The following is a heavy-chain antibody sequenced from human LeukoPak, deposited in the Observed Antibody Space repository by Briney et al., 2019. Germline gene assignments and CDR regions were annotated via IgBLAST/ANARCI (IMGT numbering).Heavy chain of an antibody. J-gene: IGHJ5*02. CDR2: VSGSGITT. V-gene: IGHV3-23*01. Sequence: GWSVRLSCVASGFTFSSYAMSWVRQAPGKGLEWVSVVSGSGITTYYADSVKGRFTISRDNSKNTLYLQMNSLRAEDTAVYYCAKYGGSSATVSWFDPWGQGTLVTVSS. CDR1: GFTFSSYA. CDR3: AKYGGSSATVSWFDP. D-gene: IGHD1-26*01.